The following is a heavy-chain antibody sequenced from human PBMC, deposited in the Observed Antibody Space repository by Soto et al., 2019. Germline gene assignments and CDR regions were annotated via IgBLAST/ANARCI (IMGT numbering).Heavy chain of an antibody. V-gene: IGHV4-59*01. CDR1: GGSISSYY. CDR3: AREIPLETFDY. J-gene: IGHJ4*02. Sequence: SETLSLTCTVSGGSISSYYWSWIRQPPGKGLEWIGYIYYSGSTNYNPSLKSRVTISVDTSKDQFSLKLSSVTAADTAVYYCAREIPLETFDYWGQGTLVTVSS. D-gene: IGHD1-1*01. CDR2: IYYSGST.